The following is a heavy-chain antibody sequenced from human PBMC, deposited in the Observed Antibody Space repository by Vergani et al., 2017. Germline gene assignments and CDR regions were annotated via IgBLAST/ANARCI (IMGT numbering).Heavy chain of an antibody. V-gene: IGHV3-23*01. D-gene: IGHD6-19*01. CDR1: GFTFSSYA. CDR3: AKDLRYSSGWNGVY. J-gene: IGHJ4*02. Sequence: EVQLLESGGGLVQPGGSLRLSCAASGFTFSSYAMSWVRQAPGKGLEWVSAIIGSGGSTYYADAVKGLFTISRDNSKNTLYLQMNTLRAEDTAVYYCAKDLRYSSGWNGVYWGQGTLVTVSS. CDR2: IIGSGGST.